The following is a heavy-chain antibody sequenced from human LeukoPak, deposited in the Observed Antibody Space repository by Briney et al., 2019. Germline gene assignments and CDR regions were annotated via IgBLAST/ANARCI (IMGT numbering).Heavy chain of an antibody. J-gene: IGHJ4*02. V-gene: IGHV3-23*01. D-gene: IGHD3-10*01. CDR2: ISGSGGTT. Sequence: GGSLRLSCAASGFTFSSYAMSWVRQAPGKGLEWVSAISGSGGTTYYADSVKGRFTISRDNSKNTLYLQMNSLSADDTAVYYCAKIAHYYGSGSYYEYYFDYWGQGTLVTVSS. CDR3: AKIAHYYGSGSYYEYYFDY. CDR1: GFTFSSYA.